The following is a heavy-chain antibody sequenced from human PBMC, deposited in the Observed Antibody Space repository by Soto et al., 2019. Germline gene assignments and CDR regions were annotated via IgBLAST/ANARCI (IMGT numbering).Heavy chain of an antibody. V-gene: IGHV1-8*01. J-gene: IGHJ4*02. Sequence: QVQLVQSGAEVKKPGASVTVSCKASQYTFTSYDINWVRQATGQGLEWMGWMNPNSGNSGYAQKFQGRVTMTRNTSITTAYMELSSLTSEDTAVYYCARDMGVCFGDQSQKQALDYWGQGTLVTVSS. CDR2: MNPNSGNS. CDR3: ARDMGVCFGDQSQKQALDY. CDR1: QYTFTSYD. D-gene: IGHD3-10*01.